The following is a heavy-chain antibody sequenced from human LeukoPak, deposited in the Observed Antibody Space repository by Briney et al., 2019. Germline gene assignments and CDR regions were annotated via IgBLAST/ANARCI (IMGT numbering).Heavy chain of an antibody. CDR3: ARGYCSGGSCSGAWFDP. D-gene: IGHD2-15*01. J-gene: IGHJ5*02. CDR1: GYTFTSYD. Sequence: GASVKVSCKASGYTFTSYDISWVRQAPGQGLEWMGWINPNSGVTNYAQKFQGRVTMTRDTSISTAHIEVNSLRSDDTAVYYCARGYCSGGSCSGAWFDPWGQGTLVTVSS. CDR2: INPNSGVT. V-gene: IGHV1-2*02.